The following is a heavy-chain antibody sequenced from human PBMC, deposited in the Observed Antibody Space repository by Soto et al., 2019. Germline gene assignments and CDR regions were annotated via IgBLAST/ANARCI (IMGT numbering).Heavy chain of an antibody. V-gene: IGHV5-51*01. CDR2: IYPSDSDT. J-gene: IGHJ4*02. D-gene: IGHD3-3*01. CDR3: ARGGVSTRTFDY. CDR1: GYNFAGYW. Sequence: GQSLKISCKGSGYNFAGYWIAWVRQMPGKGLEMMGIIYPSDSDTRYRPSFQGQVTDSADKSISSAYLQWSSLRASDTAMYYCARGGVSTRTFDYWGQGTPVTASS.